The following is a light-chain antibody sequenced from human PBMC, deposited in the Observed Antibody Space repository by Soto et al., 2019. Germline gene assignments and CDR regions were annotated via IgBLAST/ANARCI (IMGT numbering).Light chain of an antibody. CDR1: QTIINF. CDR2: DAS. J-gene: IGKJ4*01. V-gene: IGKV3-11*01. Sequence: EIVLTQSPATLSLSPGERVTLSCRASQTIINFLSWYQQKPGQSPRLLIYDASNRATGIPARFSGSGSGTDFTLTISSLEPEDFATYYCHQRSDWSLTFGGGTEVEIK. CDR3: HQRSDWSLT.